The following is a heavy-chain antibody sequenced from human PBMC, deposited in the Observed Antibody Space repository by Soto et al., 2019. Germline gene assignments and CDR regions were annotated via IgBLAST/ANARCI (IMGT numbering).Heavy chain of an antibody. CDR2: ITYSGVST. CDR1: GFTFSSYA. J-gene: IGHJ4*02. CDR3: AKLYKNAWPIDY. Sequence: GGSLRLSCAASGFTFSSYAMTWVRQAPGRGPEWVSTITYSGVSTYYTASVQGRFSISRDNSKNTLFLQMNSLRAEDTAIYYCAKLYKNAWPIDYWGQGTLVTVSS. D-gene: IGHD1-20*01. V-gene: IGHV3-23*01.